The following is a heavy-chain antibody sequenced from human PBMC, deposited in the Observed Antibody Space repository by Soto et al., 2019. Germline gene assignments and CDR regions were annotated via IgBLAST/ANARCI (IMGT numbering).Heavy chain of an antibody. Sequence: SGPTLVNPTQTLTLTCTFSGFSLTTSAMCVSWIRQPPGGALEWLALIGWDDDEYYTTSLKTRLTISKDTSKNQVVLTMTNMGPVDTGTYYCARNSSGKSRYPMFSFEYWGQGILVTLSS. CDR1: GFSLTTSAMC. D-gene: IGHD3-3*01. V-gene: IGHV2-70*01. CDR2: IGWDDDE. J-gene: IGHJ4*02. CDR3: ARNSSGKSRYPMFSFEY.